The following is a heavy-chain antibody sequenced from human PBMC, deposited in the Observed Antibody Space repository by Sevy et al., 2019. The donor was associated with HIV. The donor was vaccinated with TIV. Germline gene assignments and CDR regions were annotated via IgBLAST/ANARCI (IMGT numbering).Heavy chain of an antibody. Sequence: LSLTCAASGFTFSSYGMHWVRQAPGKGLEWVAVISYDGSNKYYADSVKGRFTISRDNSKNTLYLQMNSLRAEDTAVYYCAKDIRSSSSREYYYYYGMDVWGQGTTVTVSS. CDR3: AKDIRSSSSREYYYYYGMDV. V-gene: IGHV3-30*18. CDR1: GFTFSSYG. J-gene: IGHJ6*02. D-gene: IGHD6-6*01. CDR2: ISYDGSNK.